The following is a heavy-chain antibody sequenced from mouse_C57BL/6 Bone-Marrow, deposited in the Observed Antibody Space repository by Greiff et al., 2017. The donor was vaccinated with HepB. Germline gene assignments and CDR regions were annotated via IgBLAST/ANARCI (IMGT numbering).Heavy chain of an antibody. V-gene: IGHV2-2*01. J-gene: IGHJ2*01. CDR1: GFSLTSYG. Sequence: VQRVESGPGLVQPSQSLSITCTVSGFSLTSYGVHWVRQSPGKGLEWLGVIWSGGSTDYNAAFISRLSISKDNSKSQVFFKMNSLQADDTAIYYCARTLYYGYDEYYFDYWGQGTTLTVSS. D-gene: IGHD2-2*01. CDR3: ARTLYYGYDEYYFDY. CDR2: IWSGGST.